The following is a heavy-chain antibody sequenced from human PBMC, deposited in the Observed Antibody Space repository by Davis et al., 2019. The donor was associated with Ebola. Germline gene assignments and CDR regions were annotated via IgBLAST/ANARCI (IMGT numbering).Heavy chain of an antibody. CDR2: ILPILGAT. J-gene: IGHJ4*02. V-gene: IGHV1-69*04. D-gene: IGHD6-19*01. Sequence: SVKVSCKTSGDTFGEYGYNWVRQAPGQRLEWMGRILPILGATNYAQNFQGRVTITADKSTYTVYMELSSLRSEDTGVYYCAREVHGSGWYVYFDYWGQGTLVTVSS. CDR1: GDTFGEYG. CDR3: AREVHGSGWYVYFDY.